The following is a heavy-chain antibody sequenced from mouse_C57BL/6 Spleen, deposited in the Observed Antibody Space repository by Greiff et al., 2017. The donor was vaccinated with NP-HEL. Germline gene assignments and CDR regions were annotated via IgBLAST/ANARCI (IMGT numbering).Heavy chain of an antibody. Sequence: VQLQQSGPGLVQPSQSLSITCTVSGFSLTSYGVHWVRQSPGKGLEWLGVIWSGGSTDYNAAFISRLSISKDNSKSQVFFKMNSLQADDTAIYYSARNWIYYGNYYFDCRGKGTTLTVSS. CDR1: GFSLTSYG. J-gene: IGHJ2*01. V-gene: IGHV2-2*01. CDR2: IWSGGST. D-gene: IGHD2-1*01. CDR3: ARNWIYYGNYYFDC.